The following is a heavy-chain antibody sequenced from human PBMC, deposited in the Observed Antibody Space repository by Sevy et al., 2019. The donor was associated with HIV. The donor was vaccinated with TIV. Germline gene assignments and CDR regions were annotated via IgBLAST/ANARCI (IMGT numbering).Heavy chain of an antibody. Sequence: GGSLRLSCAASGFTFSSYAMNWVRQAPGKGLEWVSSGSGGNTYYADSVKGRFTISGDSTKNTVSLQMNSLRAEDSAIYYCTKGTLIGVAGLDAFDIWGQGTKVTVSS. J-gene: IGHJ3*02. V-gene: IGHV3-23*01. D-gene: IGHD6-13*01. CDR3: TKGTLIGVAGLDAFDI. CDR2: SGSGGNT. CDR1: GFTFSSYA.